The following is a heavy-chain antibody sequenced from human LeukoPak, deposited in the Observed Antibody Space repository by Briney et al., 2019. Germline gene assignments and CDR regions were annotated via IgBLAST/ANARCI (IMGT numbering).Heavy chain of an antibody. Sequence: GGSLRLSRAASGFTFSSYVMSWVRQAPGKGLEWVSIISGSGGSTYYADSVKGRFTISRDNSKNTLYLQMNSLRAEDTAVYYCAKGGYTQIDYGMDVWGKGTTVTVSS. V-gene: IGHV3-23*01. CDR1: GFTFSSYV. D-gene: IGHD5-18*01. CDR3: AKGGYTQIDYGMDV. CDR2: ISGSGGST. J-gene: IGHJ6*04.